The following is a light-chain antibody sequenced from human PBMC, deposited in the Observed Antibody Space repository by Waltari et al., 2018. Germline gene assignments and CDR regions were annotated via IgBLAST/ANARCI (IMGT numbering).Light chain of an antibody. V-gene: IGKV3-20*01. CDR2: GAS. CDR1: QSVSSSY. CDR3: HQYDSAPIA. J-gene: IGKJ5*01. Sequence: EIVLTQSPGPLSLSPGEIATLSCRASQSVSSSYLAWYQQKPGQAPRLLIYGASSRATGIPDRFSGSGSGTDFTLTISRLEPEDFAVYYCHQYDSAPIAFGQGTRLEIK.